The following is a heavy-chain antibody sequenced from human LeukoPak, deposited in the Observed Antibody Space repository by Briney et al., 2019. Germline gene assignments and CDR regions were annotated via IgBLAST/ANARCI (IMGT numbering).Heavy chain of an antibody. D-gene: IGHD3-22*01. J-gene: IGHJ4*02. CDR1: GGSIGASINSPNW. Sequence: PSETLSLTCAVSGGSIGASINSPNWWSWVRQPPGKGLEWIGEIFHSGSTYYNPSLKSRVTISVDTSKNQFSLKLSSVTAADTAVYYCARETIYDSSVEYFDYWGQGTLVTVSS. V-gene: IGHV4-4*02. CDR3: ARETIYDSSVEYFDY. CDR2: IFHSGST.